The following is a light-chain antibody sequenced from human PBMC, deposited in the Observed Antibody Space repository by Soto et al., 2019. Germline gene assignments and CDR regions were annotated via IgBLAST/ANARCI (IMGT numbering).Light chain of an antibody. Sequence: IQLTQSPSSLSASVGDKVTIACRASQSISSYLAWYQQKPGKAPKLLIYAASTLQSGVPSRFSGSGSGTDFPFTFSTLRPKDLATYSGQQFHPFPLTFGGGTKVEIK. CDR1: QSISSY. CDR3: QQFHPFPLT. CDR2: AAS. J-gene: IGKJ4*01. V-gene: IGKV1-9*01.